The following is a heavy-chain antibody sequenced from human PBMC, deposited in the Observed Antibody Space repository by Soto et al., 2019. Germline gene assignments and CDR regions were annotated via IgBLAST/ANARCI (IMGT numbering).Heavy chain of an antibody. J-gene: IGHJ4*02. CDR3: TYCSGGSCYSTH. V-gene: IGHV3-21*01. D-gene: IGHD2-15*01. CDR2: ISSSSSYI. Sequence: EVQLVESGGGLVKPGGSLRLSCAASGFTFSSYSMNWVRQAPGKGLEWVSAISSSSSYIYYADSVKGRFTISRDNAKNARYLQMNSLRAEETAVYYCTYCSGGSCYSTHWGQGTLVTVSS. CDR1: GFTFSSYS.